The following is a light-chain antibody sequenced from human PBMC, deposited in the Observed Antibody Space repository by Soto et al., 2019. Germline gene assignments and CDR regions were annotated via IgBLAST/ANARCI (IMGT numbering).Light chain of an antibody. CDR3: QQHNQWPIT. J-gene: IGKJ5*01. CDR1: QSVRSN. CDR2: GAS. V-gene: IGKV3-15*01. Sequence: EIVMTQSPATLSVSPGERATLSCRASQSVRSNLAWYQQKPGQAPRLLIYGASTRATGIPARFSGSGSGTEFTLTITSLQSEDFAVYYCQQHNQWPITFGQGTRLEIK.